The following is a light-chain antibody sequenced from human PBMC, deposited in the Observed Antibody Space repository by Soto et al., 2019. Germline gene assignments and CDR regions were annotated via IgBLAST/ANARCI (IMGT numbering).Light chain of an antibody. CDR2: EVS. Sequence: QSVLTQPASVSGCPGQSITISCTGTSSDVGGYNYVSWYQQHPGKAPKLMIYEVSKRPSGVPDRFSGSKSGNTASLTVSGLQAEDEADYYCSSYAGSNNLFVFGTGTKVTVL. CDR1: SSDVGGYNY. J-gene: IGLJ1*01. CDR3: SSYAGSNNLFV. V-gene: IGLV2-8*01.